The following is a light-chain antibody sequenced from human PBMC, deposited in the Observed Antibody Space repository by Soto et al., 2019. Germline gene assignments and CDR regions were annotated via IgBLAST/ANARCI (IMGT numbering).Light chain of an antibody. CDR1: QNITNN. J-gene: IGKJ5*01. CDR2: HAS. CDR3: QQYYGLPPLT. V-gene: IGKV1-33*01. Sequence: DIQMTQSPSSLSASIGDRVTITYQASQNITNNLSWYQQKPGKAPNLLIYHASKLAKGVTSRFSGSGSGTDFSFIITSLQREDLATYYCQQYYGLPPLTFGQGTRLEIK.